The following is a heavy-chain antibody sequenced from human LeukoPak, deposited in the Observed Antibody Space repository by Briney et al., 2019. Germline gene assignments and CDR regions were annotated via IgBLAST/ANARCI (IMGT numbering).Heavy chain of an antibody. D-gene: IGHD3-3*01. Sequence: PGGSLRLSCAASGFTFSSYAMSWVRQAPGKGLEWVSGSGSGGSTHYADSVKGRFTISRDNSKNTLYLQMNSLRAEDTAVYHCAKDFWSGYYPDYWGQGTLVTVSS. CDR2: SGSGGST. V-gene: IGHV3-23*01. CDR3: AKDFWSGYYPDY. CDR1: GFTFSSYA. J-gene: IGHJ4*02.